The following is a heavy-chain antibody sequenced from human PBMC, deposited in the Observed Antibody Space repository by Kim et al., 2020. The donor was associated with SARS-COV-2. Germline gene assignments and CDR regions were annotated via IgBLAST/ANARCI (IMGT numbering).Heavy chain of an antibody. CDR3: ARERLGSIVGATRGDY. CDR2: ISAYNGNT. V-gene: IGHV1-18*01. CDR1: GYTFTSYG. Sequence: ASVKVSCKASGYTFTSYGISWVRQAPGQGLEWMGWISAYNGNTNYAQKLQGRVTMTTDTSTSTAYMELRSLRSDDTAVYYCARERLGSIVGATRGDYWGQGTLVTVSS. J-gene: IGHJ4*02. D-gene: IGHD1-26*01.